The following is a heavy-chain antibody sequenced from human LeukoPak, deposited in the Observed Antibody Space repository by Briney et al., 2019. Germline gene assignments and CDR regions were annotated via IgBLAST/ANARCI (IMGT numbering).Heavy chain of an antibody. D-gene: IGHD3-22*01. CDR3: ARDPSSGYHYYFDY. Sequence: GGSLRLSCAASGFTFSSYAMHWVRQAPGKGLEWVAVISYDGSNKYYADSVKGRFTISRDSSKNTLYLQMNSLRAEDTAVYYCARDPSSGYHYYFDYWGQGTLVTVSS. CDR1: GFTFSSYA. J-gene: IGHJ4*02. CDR2: ISYDGSNK. V-gene: IGHV3-30-3*01.